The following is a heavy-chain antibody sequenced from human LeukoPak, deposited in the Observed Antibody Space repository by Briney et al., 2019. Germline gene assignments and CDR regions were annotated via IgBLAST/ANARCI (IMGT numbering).Heavy chain of an antibody. CDR3: ARAGSGPTLAENNWFYP. V-gene: IGHV1-18*01. CDR2: ISAYNGNT. CDR1: GYTFTSYG. Sequence: GASVKVSCKASGYTFTSYGISWVRQAPGQGLEWMGWISAYNGNTNYAQKLQGRVTMSTDTSTSTAYMELRSLRSDDTAVYYCARAGSGPTLAENNWFYPWGQGTLVTVSS. D-gene: IGHD3-10*01. J-gene: IGHJ5*02.